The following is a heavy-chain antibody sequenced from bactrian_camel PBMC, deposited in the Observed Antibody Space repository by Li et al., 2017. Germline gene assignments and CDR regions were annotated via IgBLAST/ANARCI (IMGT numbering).Heavy chain of an antibody. Sequence: QLVESGGGLGQPGGSLRLSCTASGFAFGSSAMAWFRQAPGKEREVVSFITWNGGTTYYTDSVKGRFTVYRDNAKNTLYLQMNALRPEDTAMYYCASSFKWSLLDPSDVAYWGQGTQVTVS. CDR3: ASSFKWSLLDPSDVAY. J-gene: IGHJ4*01. CDR2: ITWNGGTT. CDR1: GFAFGSSA. V-gene: IGHV3S60*01. D-gene: IGHD2*01.